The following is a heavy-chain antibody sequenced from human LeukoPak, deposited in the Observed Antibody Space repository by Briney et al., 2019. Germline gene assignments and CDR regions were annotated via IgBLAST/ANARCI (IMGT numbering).Heavy chain of an antibody. D-gene: IGHD3-16*02. V-gene: IGHV3-30*02. Sequence: GGSLRLSCAASGFTFSSYGMHWVRQAPGKGLEWAAFIRYDGSNKYYADSVKGRFTISRDNSKNTLYLQMNSLRAADTAVYYCARGILHDYVWGSYRYPETFDYWGQGTLVTVSS. CDR2: IRYDGSNK. J-gene: IGHJ4*02. CDR1: GFTFSSYG. CDR3: ARGILHDYVWGSYRYPETFDY.